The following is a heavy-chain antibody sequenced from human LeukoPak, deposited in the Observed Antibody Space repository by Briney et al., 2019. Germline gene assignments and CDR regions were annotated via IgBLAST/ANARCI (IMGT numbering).Heavy chain of an antibody. CDR2: INPSGGST. V-gene: IGHV1-46*01. CDR3: ARLWGQPPTLDY. J-gene: IGHJ4*02. D-gene: IGHD3-16*01. Sequence: ASVKVSCKSSGYTFTSYYMHLVRQAPGQGLEWMGIINPSGGSTSYAQKFQGRVTMTGDTSTSPVYMELSSLRAEDTAVYYCARLWGQPPTLDYWGQGTLVTVSS. CDR1: GYTFTSYY.